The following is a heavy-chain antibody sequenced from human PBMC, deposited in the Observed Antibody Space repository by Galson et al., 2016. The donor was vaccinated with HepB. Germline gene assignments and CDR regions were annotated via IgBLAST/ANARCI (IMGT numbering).Heavy chain of an antibody. CDR2: IYPGDSDT. CDR3: ARLGGGRIASRRRYSYYGMDV. J-gene: IGHJ6*02. V-gene: IGHV5-51*01. Sequence: QSGAEVKKPGESLKISCKGSEYSFPNYWIGWVRQMPGKGLEWMGIIYPGDSDTRYSPSFQGQVTISADKSIRTASLQWSSLKVSDTAMYYCARLGGGRIASRRRYSYYGMDVWGQGTTVTVSS. D-gene: IGHD6-6*01. CDR1: EYSFPNYW.